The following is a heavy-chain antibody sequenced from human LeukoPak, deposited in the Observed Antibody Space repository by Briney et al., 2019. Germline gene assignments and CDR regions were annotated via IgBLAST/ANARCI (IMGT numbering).Heavy chain of an antibody. V-gene: IGHV1-46*01. CDR3: AREEEGGTFDY. Sequence: ASVKVSCKASGYTFTNYYMHWVRQAPGQGLEWMGIITPRGGNTKYAQRIQGRVSLTRDTSTNTVYMELSSLRSEDTAMYYCAREEEGGTFDYWGQGTLVTVSS. J-gene: IGHJ4*02. CDR1: GYTFTNYY. CDR2: ITPRGGNT. D-gene: IGHD3-16*01.